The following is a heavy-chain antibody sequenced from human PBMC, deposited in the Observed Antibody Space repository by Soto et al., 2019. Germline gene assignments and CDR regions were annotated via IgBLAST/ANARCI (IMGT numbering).Heavy chain of an antibody. CDR1: GFTFSSYV. D-gene: IGHD2-15*01. V-gene: IGHV3-30-3*01. CDR3: ARAGCDGGSCYTLVGLRYGMDV. J-gene: IGHJ6*02. CDR2: ISYDGNNK. Sequence: QVQLVESGGGVVQPGRSLRLSCAASGFTFSSYVMYWVRQAPGKGLEWVVVISYDGNNKYYADSVKGRFTISRDNSKNTLYLQMNGLRAEDTAVYYCARAGCDGGSCYTLVGLRYGMDVWGQGTTVTVSS.